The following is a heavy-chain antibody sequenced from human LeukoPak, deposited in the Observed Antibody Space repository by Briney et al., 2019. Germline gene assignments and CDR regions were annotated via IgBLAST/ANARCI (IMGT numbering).Heavy chain of an antibody. D-gene: IGHD3-22*01. J-gene: IGHJ4*02. CDR1: GFTFSSYG. V-gene: IGHV3-23*01. CDR2: ISGSGGST. Sequence: GGSLRLSCAASGFTFSSYGMSWVRQAPGKGLEWVSGISGSGGSTYYADSVKGRFTISRDNSKNTLYLQMNSLRAEDTAVYYCARKHYYDSSGFFPPMDYWGQGTLVTVSS. CDR3: ARKHYYDSSGFFPPMDY.